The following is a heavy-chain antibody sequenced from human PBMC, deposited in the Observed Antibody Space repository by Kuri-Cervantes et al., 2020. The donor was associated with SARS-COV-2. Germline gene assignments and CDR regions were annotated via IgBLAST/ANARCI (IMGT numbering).Heavy chain of an antibody. D-gene: IGHD1-1*01. CDR2: FSGGGGST. J-gene: IGHJ4*02. CDR3: ARGRGCCNWYGDY. Sequence: GESLKISCAGSGFTFSSYAMSWVRQAPGKGLEWVSAFSGGGGSTYYAAAVKGRFTISRDKSKNTPYLQMNSLRAEDTAVYYCARGRGCCNWYGDYWGQGTLVTVSS. V-gene: IGHV3-23*01. CDR1: GFTFSSYA.